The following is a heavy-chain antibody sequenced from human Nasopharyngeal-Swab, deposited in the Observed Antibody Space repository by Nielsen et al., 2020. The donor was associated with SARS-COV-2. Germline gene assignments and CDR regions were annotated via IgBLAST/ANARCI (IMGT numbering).Heavy chain of an antibody. CDR3: ARLYYDILTGYSAFDI. CDR1: GGSISSGDYY. CDR2: IYYSGST. Sequence: SETLSLTCTVSGGSISSGDYYWSWIRQPPGKGLEWIGYIYYSGSTYYNPSLKSRVTISVDTSKNQFSLKLSSVTAADTAVYYCARLYYDILTGYSAFDIWGQGTMVTVSS. V-gene: IGHV4-30-4*01. J-gene: IGHJ3*02. D-gene: IGHD3-9*01.